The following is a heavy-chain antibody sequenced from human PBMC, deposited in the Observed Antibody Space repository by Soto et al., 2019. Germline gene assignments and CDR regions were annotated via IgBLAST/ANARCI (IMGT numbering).Heavy chain of an antibody. V-gene: IGHV1-8*01. CDR1: GYSFTTYD. CDR2: MNPNTGNT. D-gene: IGHD2-2*02. CDR3: ARGGAVYRGD. Sequence: QVQLVQSGAEVKKPGASVKVSCKASGYSFTTYDINWVRQATGQGLEWMGWMNPNTGNTGFAQNFQGRLTMTRNTSISTAYMELSSLRSEDTAVYYCARGGAVYRGDWGQGTLVTVSS. J-gene: IGHJ4*02.